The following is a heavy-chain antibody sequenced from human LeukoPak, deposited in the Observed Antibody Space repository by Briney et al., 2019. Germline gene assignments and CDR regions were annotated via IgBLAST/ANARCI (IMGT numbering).Heavy chain of an antibody. V-gene: IGHV3-7*01. J-gene: IGHJ4*02. CDR3: ARDLSVG. D-gene: IGHD2/OR15-2a*01. Sequence: GGSLRLSCAASGFTFSRSWMTWVRQAPGRGLEWVANIKEDGSEKNYVDSVKGRFTISRDNAKNSLYLQMNSLRAEDTAVYYCARDLSVGGGQGTLVTVSS. CDR1: GFTFSRSW. CDR2: IKEDGSEK.